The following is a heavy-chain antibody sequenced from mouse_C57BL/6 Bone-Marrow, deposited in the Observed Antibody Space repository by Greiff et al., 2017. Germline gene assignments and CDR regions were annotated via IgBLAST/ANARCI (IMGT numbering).Heavy chain of an antibody. V-gene: IGHV14-3*01. J-gene: IGHJ4*01. D-gene: IGHD2-5*01. Sequence: VHVKQSVAELVRPGASVKLSCTASGINIKNTYMHWVKQGPEKGLEWIGRIDPANGNIKYAPKFQGKATITADTSSNTAYLQIISLTSEDTAIYYCARSDYYSNPYYAMDYWGQGTSVTVSS. CDR3: ARSDYYSNPYYAMDY. CDR2: IDPANGNI. CDR1: GINIKNTY.